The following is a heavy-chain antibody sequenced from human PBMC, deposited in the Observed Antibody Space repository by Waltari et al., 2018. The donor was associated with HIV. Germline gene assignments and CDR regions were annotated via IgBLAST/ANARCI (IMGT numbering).Heavy chain of an antibody. D-gene: IGHD2-8*01. CDR2: INPISGGT. V-gene: IGHV1-2*06. CDR1: GYTFTGYY. Sequence: QVQLAQSGAEVKKPGASVKVSCKAYGYTFTGYYIHWVRQAPGQGLEWMGRINPISGGTDYAQKFQGRVTMTRDTSISTAYMELRRLRSDDTAVYFCTRIPKVGVYFDYWGQGTLVTVSS. J-gene: IGHJ4*02. CDR3: TRIPKVGVYFDY.